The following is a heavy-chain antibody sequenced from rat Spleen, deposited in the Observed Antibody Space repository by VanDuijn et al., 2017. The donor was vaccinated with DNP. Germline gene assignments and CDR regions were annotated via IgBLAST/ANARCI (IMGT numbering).Heavy chain of an antibody. V-gene: IGHV4-2*01. D-gene: IGHD1-11*01. CDR1: GFSITSDYW. J-gene: IGHJ2*01. CDR3: AREHYGPDY. CDR2: INKDSSAI. Sequence: EVQLQESGPGLVKPSQSLSLTCSVTGFSITSDYWMGWVRQAPGKGLEWIGEINKDSSAINYTPSLKEKFTISRDNAQNTLYLQMSKLGSEDTAIYYCAREHYGPDYWGQGVMVTVSS.